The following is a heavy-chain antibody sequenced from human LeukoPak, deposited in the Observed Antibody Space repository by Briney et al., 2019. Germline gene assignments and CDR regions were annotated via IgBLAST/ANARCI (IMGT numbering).Heavy chain of an antibody. V-gene: IGHV1-18*01. Sequence: ASVKVSCKASGYTFTSYGISWVRQAPGQGLEWMGWISAYNGNTNYAQKLQGRVTMTTDTSTSTAYMELRSLRSDDTAVYYCARAPRNDFWSGYYYYFDYWGQGTLVTVSS. CDR3: ARAPRNDFWSGYYYYFDY. CDR2: ISAYNGNT. J-gene: IGHJ4*02. CDR1: GYTFTSYG. D-gene: IGHD3-3*01.